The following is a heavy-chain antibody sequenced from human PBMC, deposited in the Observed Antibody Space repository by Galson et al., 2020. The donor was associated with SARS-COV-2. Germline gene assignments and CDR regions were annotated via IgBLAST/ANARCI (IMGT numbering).Heavy chain of an antibody. CDR3: ATIGYCSGGSCYPEYFQH. Sequence: GESLKISCAASGFTFSSYAMHWVRQAPGKGLEWVAVISYDGSNKYYADPVKGRFTISRDNSKNTLYLQMNSLRAEDTAVYYCATIGYCSGGSCYPEYFQHWGQGTLVTVSS. V-gene: IGHV3-30*04. CDR2: ISYDGSNK. D-gene: IGHD2-15*01. CDR1: GFTFSSYA. J-gene: IGHJ1*01.